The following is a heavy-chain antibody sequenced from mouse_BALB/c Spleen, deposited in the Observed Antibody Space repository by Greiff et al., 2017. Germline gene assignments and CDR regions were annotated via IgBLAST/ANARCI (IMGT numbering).Heavy chain of an antibody. CDR2: ISDGGSYT. J-gene: IGHJ4*01. D-gene: IGHD3-1*01. CDR3: ARDRRLGSLYYAMDY. V-gene: IGHV5-4*02. Sequence: EVKLEESGGGLVKPGGSLKLSCAASGFTFSDYYMYWVRQTPEKRLEWVATISDGGSYTYYPDSVKGRFTISRDNAKNNLYLQMSSLKSEDTAMYYCARDRRLGSLYYAMDYWGQGTSVTVSS. CDR1: GFTFSDYY.